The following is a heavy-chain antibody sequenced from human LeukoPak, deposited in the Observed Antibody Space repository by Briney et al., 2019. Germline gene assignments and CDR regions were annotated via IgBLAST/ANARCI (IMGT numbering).Heavy chain of an antibody. V-gene: IGHV4-38-2*02. J-gene: IGHJ3*01. CDR3: ARDGSYYYDTSGSLSAFDV. Sequence: PSETLSLTCAVSGYSISSGYYWGWSRQPPGKGLEWIGSIYQSGTTYYSPSLKSRVTISVDTSKNQFSLRLSSVTAADTAVYYCARDGSYYYDTSGSLSAFDVWGQGTTVTVSS. D-gene: IGHD3-22*01. CDR1: GYSISSGYY. CDR2: IYQSGTT.